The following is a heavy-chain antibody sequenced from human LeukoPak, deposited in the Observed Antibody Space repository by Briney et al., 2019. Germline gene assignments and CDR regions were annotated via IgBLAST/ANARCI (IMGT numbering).Heavy chain of an antibody. CDR1: GFTFSSYG. CDR3: AKDSMIVVVSAFDI. J-gene: IGHJ3*02. D-gene: IGHD3-22*01. Sequence: GRSLRLSCAASGFTFSSYGMHWVRQAPGKGLEWVAVIWYDGSNKYYADSVKGRFTISRDNSKNTLYLQMNSLRAEDTAVYYCAKDSMIVVVSAFDIWGQGTMVTVSS. V-gene: IGHV3-33*06. CDR2: IWYDGSNK.